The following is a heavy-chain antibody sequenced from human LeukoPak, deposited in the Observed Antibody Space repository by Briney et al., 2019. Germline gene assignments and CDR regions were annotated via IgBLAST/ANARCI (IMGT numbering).Heavy chain of an antibody. Sequence: GGSLRLSCRTSGFMFDDYAMHWVRQAPGKDLEWISLITWDGTRTDYGDSVQGRFTMSRDNSKKSLFLQMNSLRPDDTAFYYCAKDTGFRSGSQYGFDSWGQGTLVSVSS. CDR3: AKDTGFRSGSQYGFDS. CDR1: GFMFDDYA. J-gene: IGHJ4*02. CDR2: ITWDGTRT. D-gene: IGHD3-3*01. V-gene: IGHV3-43D*04.